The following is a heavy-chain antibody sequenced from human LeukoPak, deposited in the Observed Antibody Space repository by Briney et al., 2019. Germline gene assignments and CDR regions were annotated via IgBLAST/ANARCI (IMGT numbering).Heavy chain of an antibody. D-gene: IGHD4-23*01. J-gene: IGHJ4*02. CDR1: GFTFRDYS. V-gene: IGHV3-30*07. Sequence: GGSLRLSCAASGFTFRDYSMHWVRQAPGKGLEWVAVLSFDGSSKFYTDSVKGRFTISRDTSKNMLFLNMNNLTVEDTAVYYCAGGNPDYWGQGTLVSVSS. CDR2: LSFDGSSK. CDR3: AGGNPDY.